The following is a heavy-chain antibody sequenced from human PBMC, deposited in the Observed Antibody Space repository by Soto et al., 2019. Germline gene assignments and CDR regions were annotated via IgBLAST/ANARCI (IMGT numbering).Heavy chain of an antibody. J-gene: IGHJ4*02. CDR1: GFTFDDYA. CDR3: AKDIQGYDILTGYSFDY. D-gene: IGHD3-9*01. V-gene: IGHV3-9*01. CDR2: ISWNSGSI. Sequence: GGSLRLSCAASGFTFDDYAMHWVRQAPGKGLEWVSGISWNSGSIGYADSVKGRFTISRDNAKNSLYLQMNSLRAEDTALYYCAKDIQGYDILTGYSFDYWGQGTLVTVSS.